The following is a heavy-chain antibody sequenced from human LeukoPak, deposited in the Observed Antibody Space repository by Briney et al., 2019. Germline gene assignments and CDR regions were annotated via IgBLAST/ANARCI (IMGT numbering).Heavy chain of an antibody. V-gene: IGHV3-23*01. Sequence: PGGSLRLSCATSGFTFSDYAMSWVRQAPGKGLEWVSVISGTGSATYYADSVKGRFTISRDNSKSTLYLQMNSLRADGTAVYYCTTVGLVGATTVIFDYWGQGTLVTVSS. J-gene: IGHJ4*02. D-gene: IGHD1-26*01. CDR3: TTVGLVGATTVIFDY. CDR1: GFTFSDYA. CDR2: ISGTGSAT.